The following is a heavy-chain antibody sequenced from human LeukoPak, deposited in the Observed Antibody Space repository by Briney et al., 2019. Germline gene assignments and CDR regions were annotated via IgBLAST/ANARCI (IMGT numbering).Heavy chain of an antibody. CDR2: IYDDNT. CDR1: GFTVSAYA. V-gene: IGHV3-23*01. D-gene: IGHD3-10*01. Sequence: GGTLRLSCAASGFTVSAYAMAWVRQAPGKGLEWVSTIYDDNTYYADSVKGRFAISTDNSKNTLYLQMNSLRVEDTAVYFCAARKVRGVWFYLDYWGQGTLVTVSS. J-gene: IGHJ4*02. CDR3: AARKVRGVWFYLDY.